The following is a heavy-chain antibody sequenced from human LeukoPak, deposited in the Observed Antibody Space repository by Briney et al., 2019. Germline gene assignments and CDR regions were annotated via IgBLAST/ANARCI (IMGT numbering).Heavy chain of an antibody. V-gene: IGHV3-21*01. CDR3: ARHDFVAGTPRDY. D-gene: IGHD6-19*01. J-gene: IGHJ4*02. CDR1: GFTFSSYS. CDR2: ISSSSSYI. Sequence: GGSLRLSCAASGFTFSSYSMNWVRQAPGKGLEWVSSISSSSSYIYYADSVKGRFTISRDNAKNSLHLQMNSLRAEDTAVYYCARHDFVAGTPRDYWGQGTLVTVSS.